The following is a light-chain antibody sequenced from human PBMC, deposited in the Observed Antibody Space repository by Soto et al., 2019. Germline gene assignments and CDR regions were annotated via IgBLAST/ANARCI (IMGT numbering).Light chain of an antibody. CDR3: MQALQTPYT. CDR2: LGS. V-gene: IGKV2-28*01. J-gene: IGKJ2*01. CDR1: QSLLHSDSYNY. Sequence: DIVMTQSPLSLPVTPGEPASISCRSSQSLLHSDSYNYLDWYLQKPGQSPQLVIYLGSNRASGVPDRFSGSGSGTDFTLTISRVEAEDVAVYYCMQALQTPYTFGQGTKLEIK.